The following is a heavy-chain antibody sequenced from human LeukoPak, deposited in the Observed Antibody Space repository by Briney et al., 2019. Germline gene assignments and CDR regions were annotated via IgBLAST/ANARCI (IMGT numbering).Heavy chain of an antibody. CDR2: IYHSGST. CDR1: GGSISSGGYS. V-gene: IGHV4-30-2*01. D-gene: IGHD1-26*01. Sequence: PSETLSLTCAVSGGSISSGGYSWSWIRQPPGKGLEWIGYIYHSGSTYYNPSLKSRVTISVDRSKNQFSLKLSPVTAADTAVYYCARARKWELPSFYYYGMDVWGQGTTVTVSS. CDR3: ARARKWELPSFYYYGMDV. J-gene: IGHJ6*02.